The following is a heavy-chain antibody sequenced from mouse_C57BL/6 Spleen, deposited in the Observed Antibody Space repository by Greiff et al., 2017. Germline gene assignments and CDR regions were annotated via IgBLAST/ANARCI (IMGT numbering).Heavy chain of an antibody. CDR1: GFTFSDYG. CDR3: ARGMVTTRYAMDY. J-gene: IGHJ4*01. CDR2: ISSGSSTI. V-gene: IGHV5-17*01. Sequence: EVKLMESGGGLVKPGGSLKLSCAASGFTFSDYGMHWVRQAPEKGLEWVAYISSGSSTIYYADTVQGRFTISRDNANNTLFLQLTSLRSEDTAMXYCARGMVTTRYAMDYWGQGTTVTVSS. D-gene: IGHD2-2*01.